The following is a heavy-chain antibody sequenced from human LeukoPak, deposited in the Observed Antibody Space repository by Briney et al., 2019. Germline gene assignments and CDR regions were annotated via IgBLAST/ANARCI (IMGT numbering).Heavy chain of an antibody. J-gene: IGHJ5*02. CDR2: INHSGST. CDR3: ARVGIAARQRYNWFDP. V-gene: IGHV4-34*01. Sequence: PSETLSLTCAVYGGSLSGYYWSWIRQPPGKGLEWIGEINHSGSTNYNPSLKSRVTISVDTSKNQFSLKLSSVTAADTAVYYCARVGIAARQRYNWFDPWGQGTLVTVSS. D-gene: IGHD6-6*01. CDR1: GGSLSGYY.